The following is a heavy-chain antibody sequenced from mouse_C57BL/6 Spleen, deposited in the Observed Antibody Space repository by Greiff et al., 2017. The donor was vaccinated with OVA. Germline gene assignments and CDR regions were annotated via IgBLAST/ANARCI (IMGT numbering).Heavy chain of an antibody. J-gene: IGHJ2*01. Sequence: EVQLVESGGGLVKPGGSLKLSCAASGFTFSDYGMHWVRQAPEKGLEWVAYISSGSSTIYYADTVKGRFTISRDNAKNTLFLQMTSLRSEDTAMYYCARTDYGKGYYFDYWGQGTTLTVSS. D-gene: IGHD2-4*01. CDR2: ISSGSSTI. CDR1: GFTFSDYG. V-gene: IGHV5-17*01. CDR3: ARTDYGKGYYFDY.